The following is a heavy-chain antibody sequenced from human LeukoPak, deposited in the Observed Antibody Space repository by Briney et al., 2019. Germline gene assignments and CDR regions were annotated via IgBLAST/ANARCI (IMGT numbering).Heavy chain of an antibody. CDR2: ISGSGGST. D-gene: IGHD6-19*01. CDR1: GFNFANHA. CDR3: AKEAVVWAVAGSPKHN. V-gene: IGHV3-23*01. J-gene: IGHJ4*02. Sequence: PGGSLRLSCAASGFNFANHAMSWVRQTPGKGLEWVSAISGSGGSTYYADSVKGRFTISRDNSKNTLYLQMNSLRAEDTAVYYCAKEAVVWAVAGSPKHNWGQGTLVTVSS.